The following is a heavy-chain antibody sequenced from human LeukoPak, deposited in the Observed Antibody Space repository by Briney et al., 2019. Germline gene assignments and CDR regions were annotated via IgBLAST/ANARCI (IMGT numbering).Heavy chain of an antibody. CDR2: MYHSGSS. D-gene: IGHD3-3*01. CDR3: ARDISYDWKF. V-gene: IGHV4-38-2*02. J-gene: IGHJ4*02. CDR1: DYSITNGYY. Sequence: SETLSLTCTVSDYSITNGYYWGWIRQPPGKGLEWIGTMYHSGSSYYNPSLKSRVTISVDTSKNQFSLKLSSVTAADTAIYYCARDISYDWKFWGQGTLVSVSS.